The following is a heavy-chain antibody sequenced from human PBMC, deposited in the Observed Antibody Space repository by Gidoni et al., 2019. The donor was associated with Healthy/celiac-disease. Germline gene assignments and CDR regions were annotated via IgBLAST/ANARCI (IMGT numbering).Heavy chain of an antibody. J-gene: IGHJ4*02. CDR1: GYTFTSYA. D-gene: IGHD5-12*01. CDR3: ARSLSGYDLSTLGY. Sequence: QVQLVQSGAEVKKPGASVKVSCKSSGYTFTSYAMHWVRQAPGHRLEWMGWINAGNGNTKYSQKFQGRVTITRDTSASTAYMELSSLRSEDTAVYYCARSLSGYDLSTLGYWGQGTLVTVSS. V-gene: IGHV1-3*01. CDR2: INAGNGNT.